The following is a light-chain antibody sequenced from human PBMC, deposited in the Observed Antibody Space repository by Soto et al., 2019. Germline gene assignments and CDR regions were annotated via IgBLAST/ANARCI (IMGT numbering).Light chain of an antibody. CDR2: SND. V-gene: IGLV1-44*01. CDR1: SANIGRNP. J-gene: IGLJ1*01. CDR3: AAWNDSLDDYV. Sequence: QSVLAQPPSASGTAGQRVTSSGSGSSANIGRNPVTWYQQLPRTAPKRLIYSNDKRPSGVPDRFSASKSGTSASLAISGLQSEDEAEYYCAAWNDSLDDYVFGTGTKVTVL.